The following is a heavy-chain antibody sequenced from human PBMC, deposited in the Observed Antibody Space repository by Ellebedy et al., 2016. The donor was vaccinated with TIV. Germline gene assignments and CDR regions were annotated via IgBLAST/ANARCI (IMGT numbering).Heavy chain of an antibody. CDR2: INTDGSST. CDR1: GFTLSGYW. CDR3: ARESVRYFDWDY. D-gene: IGHD3-9*01. J-gene: IGHJ4*02. V-gene: IGHV3-74*01. Sequence: GESLKISCVASGFTLSGYWMHWVRQVPGKGLVWLARINTDGSSTSYADSVEGRFTISRDHAKKTLYLEMSGLGSDDTAVYYCARESVRYFDWDYWGQGTLVAV.